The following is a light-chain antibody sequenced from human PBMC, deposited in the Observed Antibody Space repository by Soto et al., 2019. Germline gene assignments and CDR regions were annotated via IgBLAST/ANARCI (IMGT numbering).Light chain of an antibody. CDR3: CSYAGSDTYV. Sequence: QSVRTQPASVSASPGQSITISCTGSSSDVGSYKFVSWYQQHPGKAPKVMIYEGSKRPSGVSYRFSGSKSGNTASLTISGLQADDEADYYCCSYAGSDTYVFGSVTKVTDL. CDR1: SSDVGSYKF. CDR2: EGS. V-gene: IGLV2-23*01. J-gene: IGLJ1*01.